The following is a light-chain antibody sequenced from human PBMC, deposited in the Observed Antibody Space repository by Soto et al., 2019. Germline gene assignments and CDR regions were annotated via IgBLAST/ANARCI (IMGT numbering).Light chain of an antibody. J-gene: IGLJ1*01. CDR3: SSYTSSSTDV. CDR2: AVS. Sequence: QSALTQPASVSGSPGQSITISCTGTSSDVGGYNYVSWYQQHPGKAPKLMIYAVSIRPSGVSNRFSGSKSGNTASLTISGLQAEDEADYYCSSYTSSSTDVFGTGTKLTVL. CDR1: SSDVGGYNY. V-gene: IGLV2-14*01.